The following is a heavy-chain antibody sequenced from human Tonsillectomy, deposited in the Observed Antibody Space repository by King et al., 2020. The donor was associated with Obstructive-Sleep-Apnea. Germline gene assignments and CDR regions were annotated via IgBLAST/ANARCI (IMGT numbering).Heavy chain of an antibody. V-gene: IGHV3-11*06. Sequence: VQLVESGGGLVKPGGSLRLSCAASGFTFSDYYMTWIRQAPGKGLEWVAYISSSSTYTNYADSEKGRFTISRDNAQNVLYLHMNSLRAEDTAVYYCSRERGTLLVWGQGTLVTVSS. D-gene: IGHD3-16*01. CDR1: GFTFSDYY. CDR2: ISSSSTYT. CDR3: SRERGTLLV. J-gene: IGHJ4*02.